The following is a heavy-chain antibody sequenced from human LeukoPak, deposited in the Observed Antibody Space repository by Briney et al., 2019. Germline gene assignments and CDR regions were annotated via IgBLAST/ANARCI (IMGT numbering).Heavy chain of an antibody. V-gene: IGHV3-74*01. D-gene: IGHD2-8*01. CDR1: GFTFSYYW. Sequence: GGSLRLSCAASGFTFSYYWMHWVRQAPGKGLVWVSRISDDGSNTNYADFVKGRFTISRDNAKNTLYLQMNSLRAEDTAVYYCARDNVVSPDAFDIWGRGTMVTVSS. CDR2: ISDDGSNT. CDR3: ARDNVVSPDAFDI. J-gene: IGHJ3*02.